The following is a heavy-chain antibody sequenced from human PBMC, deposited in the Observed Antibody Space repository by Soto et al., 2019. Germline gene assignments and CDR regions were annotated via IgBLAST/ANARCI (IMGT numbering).Heavy chain of an antibody. J-gene: IGHJ4*02. V-gene: IGHV1-18*01. CDR2: ISAYNGNT. Sequence: ASVKVSCKASGYTFTSYGISWVRQAPGQGLEWMGWISAYNGNTNYAQKLQGRVTMTTDTSTSTAYMELRSLRSDDTAVYYCARVDYYDSSGYYVSDYWGQGTLVTVSS. CDR3: ARVDYYDSSGYYVSDY. D-gene: IGHD3-22*01. CDR1: GYTFTSYG.